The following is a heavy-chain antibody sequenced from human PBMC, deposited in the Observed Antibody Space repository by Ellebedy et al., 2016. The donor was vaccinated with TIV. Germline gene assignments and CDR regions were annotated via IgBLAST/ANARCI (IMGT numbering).Heavy chain of an antibody. CDR2: ISSDGADI. Sequence: PGGSLRLSCAASGFTLSSYVMSRVRQAPGKRLERVAAISSDGADIYYADSVKGRFTISRDTSKNTLYLHMNSLRVEDTAIYYCAKGGFRNWFDPWGQGTLVTVSS. V-gene: IGHV3-23*01. D-gene: IGHD1-14*01. J-gene: IGHJ5*02. CDR1: GFTLSSYV. CDR3: AKGGFRNWFDP.